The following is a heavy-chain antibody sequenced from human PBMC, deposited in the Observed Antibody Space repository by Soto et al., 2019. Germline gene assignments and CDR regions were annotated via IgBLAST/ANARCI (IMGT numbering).Heavy chain of an antibody. D-gene: IGHD3-22*01. Sequence: PGGSLRLSCAASGFTFSSYGMYWVRQAPGKGLEWVSSISSSSSYIYYADSVKGRFTISRDNAKNSLYLQMNSPRAEDTAVYYCARDKARYYDSSGYYLDAFDIWGQGTMVTVS. J-gene: IGHJ3*02. V-gene: IGHV3-21*01. CDR3: ARDKARYYDSSGYYLDAFDI. CDR1: GFTFSSYG. CDR2: ISSSSSYI.